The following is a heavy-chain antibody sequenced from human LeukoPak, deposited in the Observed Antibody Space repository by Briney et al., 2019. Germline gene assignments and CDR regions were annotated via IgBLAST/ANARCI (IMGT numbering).Heavy chain of an antibody. CDR3: VKVGQWEPRSLYFDY. V-gene: IGHV3-64D*09. Sequence: GGSLRLSCSASGFTFSSYAMHWVRQAPGKGLEYVSAISSNGGSTYYADSVKGRFTISRDNSKNTLYLQMSSLRAEDTAVYYCVKVGQWEPRSLYFDYWGQGTLVTVSS. CDR1: GFTFSSYA. D-gene: IGHD1-26*01. CDR2: ISSNGGST. J-gene: IGHJ4*02.